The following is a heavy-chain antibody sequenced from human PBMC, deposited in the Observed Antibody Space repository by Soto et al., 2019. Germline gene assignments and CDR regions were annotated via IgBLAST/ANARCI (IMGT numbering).Heavy chain of an antibody. V-gene: IGHV1-18*04. CDR1: GYSYSTYS. CDR2: IGAFNGNT. J-gene: IGHJ4*02. Sequence: QVQLVQSAAEANKPGASVKVSCKASGYSYSTYSFSWVRQAPGRGLEWMGWIGAFNGNTNYAQKFQGRATMPKDTSTATVYLDLGSRTSDDTAVYYWARAVGAVLDHWGQGTLVTVS. D-gene: IGHD3-10*01. CDR3: ARAVGAVLDH.